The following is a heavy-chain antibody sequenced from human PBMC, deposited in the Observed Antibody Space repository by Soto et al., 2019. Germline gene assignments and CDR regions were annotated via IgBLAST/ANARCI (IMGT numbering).Heavy chain of an antibody. CDR1: GGSFSNYY. CDR2: INHNGST. Sequence: SETLSLTCALYGGSFSNYYWNWIRQPPGKGLEWMGKINHNGSTNYSPSFQGHVTISADKSISTAYLQWSSLKASDTAMYYCARRPLSGIAAAGEIYGMDVWGQGTTVTVSS. J-gene: IGHJ6*02. D-gene: IGHD6-13*01. CDR3: ARRPLSGIAAAGEIYGMDV. V-gene: IGHV4-34*01.